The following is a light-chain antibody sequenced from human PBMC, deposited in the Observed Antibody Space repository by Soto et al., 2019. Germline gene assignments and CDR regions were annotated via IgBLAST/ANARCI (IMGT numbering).Light chain of an antibody. Sequence: EIVLTQSPATLSLSPGERATLSCRASQSVDNFLAWYQQKPGLAPRLLIFDASNRAPGIPARFSGSGSGTDFTLTISSREPEDVAVYYCQQRRDWPPLTFGGGTKVEIK. V-gene: IGKV3-11*01. CDR2: DAS. CDR1: QSVDNF. CDR3: QQRRDWPPLT. J-gene: IGKJ4*01.